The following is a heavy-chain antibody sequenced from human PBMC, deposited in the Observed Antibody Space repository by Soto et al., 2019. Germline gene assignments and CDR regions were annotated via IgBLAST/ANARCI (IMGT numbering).Heavy chain of an antibody. J-gene: IGHJ4*02. CDR3: ARDYAGATPY. CDR1: GFTFSSYG. CDR2: IWYDGSNK. V-gene: IGHV3-33*01. Sequence: QVQLVESGGGVVQPGRSLRLSCAASGFTFSSYGMHWVRQAPGKGLEWVAVIWYDGSNKYYADSVKGRFTIPRDNSKNTLYLQMTSLRAEDTAVYYCARDYAGATPYWGQGTLVTVSS. D-gene: IGHD1-26*01.